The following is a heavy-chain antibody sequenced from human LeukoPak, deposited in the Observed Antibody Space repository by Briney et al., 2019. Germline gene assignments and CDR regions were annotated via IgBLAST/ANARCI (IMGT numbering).Heavy chain of an antibody. D-gene: IGHD1-1*01. V-gene: IGHV3-23*01. J-gene: IGHJ4*02. CDR3: AKSRPGSANWALQIFDN. CDR1: GFAFGSEA. Sequence: GGSLRLSCAVSGFAFGSEAMSWVRQSPARGLEWVASISPGGGTTYYADYVKGRFTISRDNSKNSLFVQMNSLRAEDTAVYFCAKSRPGSANWALQIFDNWGQGTIVTVSS. CDR2: ISPGGGTT.